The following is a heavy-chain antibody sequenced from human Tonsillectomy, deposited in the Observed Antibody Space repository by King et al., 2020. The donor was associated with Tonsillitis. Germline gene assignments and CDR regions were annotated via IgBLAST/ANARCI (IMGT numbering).Heavy chain of an antibody. Sequence: VPLQESGPGLVKPSETLSLTCTVSGASISSYYWSWVRQPAGKGLEWIGRIHTTGSTNYNPSLKSRVTLSVDTSKNQFSLRLTSVTAADTAVYYCARVVRTGDFDYWGQGTLVTVSS. CDR2: IHTTGST. CDR3: ARVVRTGDFDY. D-gene: IGHD7-27*01. V-gene: IGHV4-4*07. CDR1: GASISSYY. J-gene: IGHJ4*02.